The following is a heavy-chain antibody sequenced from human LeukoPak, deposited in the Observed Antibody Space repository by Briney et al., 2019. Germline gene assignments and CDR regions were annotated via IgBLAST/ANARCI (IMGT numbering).Heavy chain of an antibody. Sequence: GGSLRLSCAASGFTFSDYDMHWVRQATGKGLEWVSAIGTAGDTYYTGSVKGRFTISRENAKNSLYLQMNSLRAGDTAVYYCARGPDTVWGPLWGQGTLVTVSS. CDR1: GFTFSDYD. V-gene: IGHV3-13*01. D-gene: IGHD5-18*01. CDR3: ARGPDTVWGPL. J-gene: IGHJ4*02. CDR2: IGTAGDT.